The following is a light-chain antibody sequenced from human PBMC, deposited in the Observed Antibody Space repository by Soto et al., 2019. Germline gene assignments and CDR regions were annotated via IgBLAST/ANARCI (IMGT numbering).Light chain of an antibody. J-gene: IGKJ4*01. CDR1: QSVTSNY. V-gene: IGKV3D-20*02. CDR2: GAS. CDR3: QQRSNWPLT. Sequence: DIVLTQSPGTLSLSPGERSTLSCRASQSVTSNYLAWYQQKPGQAPRLLFFGASIRASGVPARFSGSGSGTDFTLTISSLETEDFAVYYCQQRSNWPLTFGGGTKVDIK.